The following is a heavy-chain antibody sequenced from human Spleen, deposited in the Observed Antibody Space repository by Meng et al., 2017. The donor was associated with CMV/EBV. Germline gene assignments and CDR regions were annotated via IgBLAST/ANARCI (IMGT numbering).Heavy chain of an antibody. J-gene: IGHJ4*02. CDR3: ARSVSRLLPFNFDY. Sequence: ASVKVSCKASGYTFTGHYIHWVRQAPGQGLEWMGWISAYNGNTNYAQKRQGRVTMTTDTSTSTAYMELRSLRSDDTAVYYCARSVSRLLPFNFDYWGQGTLVTVSS. CDR2: ISAYNGNT. CDR1: GYTFTGHY. D-gene: IGHD3-22*01. V-gene: IGHV1-18*04.